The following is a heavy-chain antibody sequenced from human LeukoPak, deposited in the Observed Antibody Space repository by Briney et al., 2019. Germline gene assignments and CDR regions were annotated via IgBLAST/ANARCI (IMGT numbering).Heavy chain of an antibody. CDR2: ISGSGGNT. V-gene: IGHV3-23*01. CDR1: GFTFRSYT. J-gene: IGHJ1*01. Sequence: GGSLRLSCAASGFTFRSYTMSWVRQAPGKGLEWVSVISGSGGNTYYADPVKGRFTISRDNSKNTLYMQMNSLRAEDTAVYYCAKAPTPVVAATLFHHWGQGTLATVS. D-gene: IGHD2-15*01. CDR3: AKAPTPVVAATLFHH.